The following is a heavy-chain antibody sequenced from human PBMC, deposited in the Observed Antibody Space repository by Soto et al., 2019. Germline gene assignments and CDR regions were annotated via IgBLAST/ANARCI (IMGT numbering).Heavy chain of an antibody. J-gene: IGHJ6*03. CDR1: GGSISSYY. V-gene: IGHV4-59*01. D-gene: IGHD6-13*01. Sequence: SETLSLTCTVSGGSISSYYWSWIRQPPGKGLEWIGYIYYSGSTNYNPSLKSRVTISVDTSKNQFSLKLSSVTAADTAVYYCARDDRAAAGYYYYYYMDVWGKGTTVTVSS. CDR3: ARDDRAAAGYYYYYYMDV. CDR2: IYYSGST.